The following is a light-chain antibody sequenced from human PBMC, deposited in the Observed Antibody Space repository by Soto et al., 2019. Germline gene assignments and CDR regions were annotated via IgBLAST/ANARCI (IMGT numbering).Light chain of an antibody. J-gene: IGLJ2*01. V-gene: IGLV2-8*01. CDR3: SSYTGTNVI. CDR1: LSDVGGRDF. CDR2: DVS. Sequence: QSALTQPPSASGSPGQSVTISCTGTLSDVGGRDFASWYRQDPGKAPKLMIYDVSTRPSGVPDRFSGSKSGNTASLTVSGLQAEDEANYYCSSYTGTNVIFGGGTQLTVL.